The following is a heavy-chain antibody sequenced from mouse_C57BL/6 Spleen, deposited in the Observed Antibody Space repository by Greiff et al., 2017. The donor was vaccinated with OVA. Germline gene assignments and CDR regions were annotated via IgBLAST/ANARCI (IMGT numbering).Heavy chain of an antibody. CDR1: GFNIKDDY. D-gene: IGHD1-1*01. CDR2: IDPENGDT. CDR3: TRAYGSSPFDY. J-gene: IGHJ2*01. Sequence: VQLQQSGAELVRPGASVKLSCTASGFNIKDDYMPWVKQRPEQGLEWIGWIDPENGDTEYASKFQGKATITADTSSNTAYLQLSSLTSEDTAVYYCTRAYGSSPFDYWGQGTTLTVSS. V-gene: IGHV14-4*01.